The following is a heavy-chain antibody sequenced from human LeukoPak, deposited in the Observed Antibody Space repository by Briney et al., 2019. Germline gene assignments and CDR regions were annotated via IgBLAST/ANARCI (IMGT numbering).Heavy chain of an antibody. D-gene: IGHD6-19*01. Sequence: PGRSLRLSCAASGFTFSSYGMHWVRQAPGKGLEWVAVIWYDGSNEYYADSVKGRFTISRDNSKNTLYLQMNSLRAEDTAVYYCARGPSIAVAGDYWGQGTLVTVSS. CDR2: IWYDGSNE. V-gene: IGHV3-33*01. J-gene: IGHJ4*02. CDR3: ARGPSIAVAGDY. CDR1: GFTFSSYG.